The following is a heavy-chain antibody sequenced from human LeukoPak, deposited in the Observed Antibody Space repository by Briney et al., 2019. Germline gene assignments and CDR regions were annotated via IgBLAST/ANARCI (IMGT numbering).Heavy chain of an antibody. D-gene: IGHD6-13*01. CDR1: GFTFSSYG. V-gene: IGHV3-30*18. CDR2: ISYDGSNK. J-gene: IGHJ4*02. CDR3: AKDRWAGQQQLSLDY. Sequence: PGGSLRLSCAASGFTFSSYGMHWVRQAPGKGLEWVAVISYDGSNKYYADSVKGRFTISRDNSKNTLCLQMNSLRAEDTAVYYCAKDRWAGQQQLSLDYWGQGTLVTVSS.